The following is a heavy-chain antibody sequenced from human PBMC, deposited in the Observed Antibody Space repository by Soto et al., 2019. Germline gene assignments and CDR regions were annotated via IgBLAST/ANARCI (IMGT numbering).Heavy chain of an antibody. V-gene: IGHV3-7*01. CDR3: GTDRGGGAFDM. CDR2: IKEDGSVK. CDR1: GFSLRSDW. J-gene: IGHJ3*02. Sequence: EVQVVESGGGLVQPGGSLRLSCAAIGFSLRSDWMAWVRQIPGKGLEFVANIKEDGSVKNYVDSVKGRFSISRDNDKNSLYLQMNSRRAEDTAVYYCGTDRGGGAFDMWGQGTTVTVAS. D-gene: IGHD3-16*01.